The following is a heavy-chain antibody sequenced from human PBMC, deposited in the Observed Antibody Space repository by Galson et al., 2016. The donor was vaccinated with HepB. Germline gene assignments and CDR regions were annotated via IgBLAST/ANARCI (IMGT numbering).Heavy chain of an antibody. V-gene: IGHV4-59*01. CDR3: AREYSTAGFDY. J-gene: IGHJ4*02. CDR1: GGSISRYY. D-gene: IGHD2-21*01. CDR2: IHYSGSI. Sequence: ETLSLTCTVSGGSISRYYWSWIRQPPGKGLEWIGYIHYSGSINYNPSLKSRVTISIDTSKNQFSLKLSSVTATDTAVYYCAREYSTAGFDYWGQGTLVTVSS.